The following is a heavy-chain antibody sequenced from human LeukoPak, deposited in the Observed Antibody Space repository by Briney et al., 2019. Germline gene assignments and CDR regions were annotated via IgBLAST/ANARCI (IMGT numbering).Heavy chain of an antibody. V-gene: IGHV3-21*01. CDR1: GFTFSSYS. D-gene: IGHD6-13*01. CDR3: ASHPNAAAGLYYYYYMDV. Sequence: GGSLTHTFAASGFTFSSYSMNWVRQAPGKGLEWVSSISSSSSYIYYADSVKGRFTISRDNAKNSLYLQMNSLRAEDTAVYYCASHPNAAAGLYYYYYMDVWGKGTTVTVSS. CDR2: ISSSSSYI. J-gene: IGHJ6*03.